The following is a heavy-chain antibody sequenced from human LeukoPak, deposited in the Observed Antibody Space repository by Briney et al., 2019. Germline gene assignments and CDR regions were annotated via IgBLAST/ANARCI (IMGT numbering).Heavy chain of an antibody. CDR1: GFTFSTYW. Sequence: GGSLRPSREASGFTFSTYWMSWLRQAPGKGLEWVASMKQDGSETHYVDSVKGRFTVSRDNGRSSLFLRMNSLRAEDTAVYFCARQSSSEAFEIWGQGTMVSVSS. CDR3: ARQSSSEAFEI. CDR2: MKQDGSET. J-gene: IGHJ3*02. V-gene: IGHV3-7*05. D-gene: IGHD6-6*01.